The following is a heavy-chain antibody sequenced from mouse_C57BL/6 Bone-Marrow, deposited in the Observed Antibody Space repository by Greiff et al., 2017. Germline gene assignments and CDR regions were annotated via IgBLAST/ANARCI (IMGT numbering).Heavy chain of an antibody. V-gene: IGHV1-55*01. Sequence: VQLQQSGAELVKPGASVKMSCKASGYTFTSYWITWVKQRPGQGLEWIGDIYPGSGSTNYNEKFKSKATLTVDTSSSTAYMQLSSLTSEDSAVYYCARMDDYDGYYFDYWGQGTTLTVSS. J-gene: IGHJ2*01. CDR3: ARMDDYDGYYFDY. CDR1: GYTFTSYW. D-gene: IGHD2-4*01. CDR2: IYPGSGST.